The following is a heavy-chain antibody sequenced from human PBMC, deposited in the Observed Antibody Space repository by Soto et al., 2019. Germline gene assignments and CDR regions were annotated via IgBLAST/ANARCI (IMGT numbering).Heavy chain of an antibody. J-gene: IGHJ4*02. CDR1: GGSISSGGYY. V-gene: IGHV4-31*03. Sequence: SETLSLTCTVSGGSISSGGYYWSWIRQHPGKGLEWIGYIYYSGSTYYNPSLKSRVTISVDTSKNQFSLKLSSVTAADTAVYDCAREVLSKYYFDYWGQGTLVTVSS. CDR2: IYYSGST. D-gene: IGHD2-15*01. CDR3: AREVLSKYYFDY.